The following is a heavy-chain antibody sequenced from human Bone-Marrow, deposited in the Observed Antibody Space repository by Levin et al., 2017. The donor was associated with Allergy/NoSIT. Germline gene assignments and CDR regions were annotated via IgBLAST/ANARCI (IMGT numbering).Heavy chain of an antibody. CDR1: GYTLTELS. D-gene: IGHD6-13*01. J-gene: IGHJ3*02. V-gene: IGHV1-24*01. CDR2: FDPEDGET. Sequence: GESLKISCKVSGYTLTELSMHWVRQAPGKGLEWMGGFDPEDGETIYAQKFQGRVTMTEDTSTDTAYMELSSLRSEDTAVYYCATDQDHPRHSTRTYSSSWYDAFDIWGQGTMVTVSS. CDR3: ATDQDHPRHSTRTYSSSWYDAFDI.